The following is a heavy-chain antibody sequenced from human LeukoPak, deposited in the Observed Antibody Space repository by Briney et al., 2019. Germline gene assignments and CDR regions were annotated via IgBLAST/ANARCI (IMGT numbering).Heavy chain of an antibody. J-gene: IGHJ3*01. D-gene: IGHD5-24*01. CDR3: ASPNYTLSSRTPRGDALDF. V-gene: IGHV1-2*02. CDR2: INPNSGGT. CDR1: GYPFTNFY. Sequence: GASVKVSCTTSGYPFTNFYIHWVRQAPGQGLEWMGWINPNSGGTNYAQKFQDRVTMTRDTSISTAYMELSRLRSDDAALYYCASPNYTLSSRTPRGDALDFWGQGTMVTVSS.